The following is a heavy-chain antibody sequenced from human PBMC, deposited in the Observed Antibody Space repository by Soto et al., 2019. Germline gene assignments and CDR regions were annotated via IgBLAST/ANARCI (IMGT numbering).Heavy chain of an antibody. CDR2: IYQGGST. V-gene: IGHV4-4*02. D-gene: IGHD5-12*01. CDR3: ARGGRWLFDY. J-gene: IGHJ4*02. Sequence: QVQLEESGPGLVKPSGTLSLTCAVSGGSISTDNWWSWVRQPPGKGLEWVGEIYQGGSTNYNPSLKSRLTISIDKSKDQFSLDVRSVTAAVTAVYYCARGGRWLFDYWGQGTLVTVSS. CDR1: GGSISTDNW.